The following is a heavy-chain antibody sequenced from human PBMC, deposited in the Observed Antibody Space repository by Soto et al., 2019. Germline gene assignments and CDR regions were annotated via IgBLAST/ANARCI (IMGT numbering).Heavy chain of an antibody. CDR3: ARERTYFGDY. CDR1: GYTFTSYD. J-gene: IGHJ4*02. Sequence: QVQLVQSGAEVKKPGASVKVSCKASGYTFTSYDINWVRQAPGQGLEWMGWMNPNSGNTGYAQNIQGRVTMTRNTSISTAYMEPSSLSSEDTAVYYCARERTYFGDYWAQGTLVTVAS. V-gene: IGHV1-8*01. CDR2: MNPNSGNT. D-gene: IGHD3-9*01.